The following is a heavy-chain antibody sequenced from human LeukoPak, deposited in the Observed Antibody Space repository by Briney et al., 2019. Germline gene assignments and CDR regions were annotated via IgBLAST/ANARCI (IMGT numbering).Heavy chain of an antibody. J-gene: IGHJ5*02. Sequence: ASVKLSRKASGYRFSSNGISWMRQAPGQGLEWVGWASTYNSDTNYAPKFQGRVTMTKDTSTSTVYMEVRSLRTDDSAVYYCALDNWNEFDPWGQGTLVTGSS. CDR2: ASTYNSDT. CDR1: GYRFSSNG. CDR3: ALDNWNEFDP. D-gene: IGHD1-1*01. V-gene: IGHV1-18*01.